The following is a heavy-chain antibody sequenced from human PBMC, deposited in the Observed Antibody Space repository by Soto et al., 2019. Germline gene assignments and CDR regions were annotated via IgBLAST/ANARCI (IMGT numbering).Heavy chain of an antibody. V-gene: IGHV4-59*01. Sequence: QVQLQESGPGLVKPSETLSLTCTVPGGSISSYYWSWIRQPPGKGLEWIGFIYYSESTNYNPSLQSRVTISVDTSKNQFSLRLTSVTAADTAVYYCARAVEMYASGWYYFDYWGQGTLVTVSS. D-gene: IGHD6-19*01. CDR2: IYYSEST. CDR1: GGSISSYY. CDR3: ARAVEMYASGWYYFDY. J-gene: IGHJ4*02.